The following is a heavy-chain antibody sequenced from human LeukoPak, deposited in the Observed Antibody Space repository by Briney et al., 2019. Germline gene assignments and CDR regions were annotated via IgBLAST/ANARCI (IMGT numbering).Heavy chain of an antibody. CDR2: VYYTGGT. V-gene: IGHV4-39*01. J-gene: IGHJ6*02. CDR1: GGSISSSSHY. Sequence: SETLSLTCTVSGGSISSSSHYWAWVRQPPGKGLGWIASVYYTGGTYYNPSLKSRVTISVDTSKNQFSLKLSSVTAADTAVYYCARRGTYGMVVWGQGTTVTVSS. CDR3: ARRGTYGMVV.